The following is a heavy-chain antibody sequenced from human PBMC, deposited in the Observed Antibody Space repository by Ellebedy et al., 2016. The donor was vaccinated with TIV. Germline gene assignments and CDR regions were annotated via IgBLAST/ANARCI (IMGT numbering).Heavy chain of an antibody. Sequence: SETLSLTCAVFGGSLSNYYWTWIRQPPGKGLEWIGEIHPSGRTNYNPSLKSRVTLSVDTSKNQFSLKLTSVTAADTAVYYCARHRSGWFDYWGQGTLVTVSS. CDR2: IHPSGRT. V-gene: IGHV4-34*01. D-gene: IGHD6-19*01. CDR1: GGSLSNYY. CDR3: ARHRSGWFDY. J-gene: IGHJ4*02.